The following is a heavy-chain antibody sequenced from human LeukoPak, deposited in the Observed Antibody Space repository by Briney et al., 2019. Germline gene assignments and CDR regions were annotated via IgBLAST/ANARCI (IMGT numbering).Heavy chain of an antibody. J-gene: IGHJ5*02. V-gene: IGHV3-30-3*01. CDR2: ISYDGSNR. Sequence: GGSLRLSCAASGFTFSSYAMHWVRQAPGKGLEWVAVISYDGSNRYYADSVEGRFTISRDNSKNTLYLQMNSLRAEDTAVYYCARGRLEMATTWGQGTLVTVSS. CDR3: ARGRLEMATT. CDR1: GFTFSSYA. D-gene: IGHD5-24*01.